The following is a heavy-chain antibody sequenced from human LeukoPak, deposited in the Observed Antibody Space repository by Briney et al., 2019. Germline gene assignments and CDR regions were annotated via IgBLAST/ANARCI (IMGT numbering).Heavy chain of an antibody. D-gene: IGHD3-10*02. CDR3: ARDNVFAYYYYGMDV. CDR1: GYTFTSYG. V-gene: IGHV1-18*01. Sequence: ASVKVSCKASGYTFTSYGISWVRQAPGQGLEWMGWISAYNGNTNYAQKLQGRVTMTTDTSPSTAYMELRSLRSDDTAVYYCARDNVFAYYYYGMDVWGQGTTVTVSS. J-gene: IGHJ6*02. CDR2: ISAYNGNT.